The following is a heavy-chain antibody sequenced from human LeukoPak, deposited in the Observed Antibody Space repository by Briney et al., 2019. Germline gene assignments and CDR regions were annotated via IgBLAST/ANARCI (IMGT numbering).Heavy chain of an antibody. V-gene: IGHV3-30*02. CDR1: GFTFSSYA. Sequence: GGSLRLSCAASGFTFSSYAMHWVRQAPGKGLEWVAFIHYDGSNNYYADSVKGRFTISRDNSKNTPYLQMNTLRADDTAVYYCAKDHGSSDWYYFDYWGQGTLVTVSS. CDR2: IHYDGSNN. D-gene: IGHD6-13*01. J-gene: IGHJ4*02. CDR3: AKDHGSSDWYYFDY.